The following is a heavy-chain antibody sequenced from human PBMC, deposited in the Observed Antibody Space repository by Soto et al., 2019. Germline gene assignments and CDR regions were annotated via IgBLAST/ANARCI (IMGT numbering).Heavy chain of an antibody. Sequence: PGGSLRLSCAASGFTFSDYYMSWIRQAPGKGLEWVSYISSGGSTRSYADSVKGRFTISRDDAKTSLFLEMSSLTAEDTAVYYCARWNYGFDYWGLGTLVTVSS. J-gene: IGHJ4*02. CDR3: ARWNYGFDY. D-gene: IGHD3-16*01. V-gene: IGHV3-11*04. CDR1: GFTFSDYY. CDR2: ISSGGSTR.